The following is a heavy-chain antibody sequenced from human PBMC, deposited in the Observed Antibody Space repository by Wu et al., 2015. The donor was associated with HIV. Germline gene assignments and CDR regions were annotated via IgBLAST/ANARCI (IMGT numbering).Heavy chain of an antibody. D-gene: IGHD3-16*01. Sequence: QVQLAQLGVEVRKPGASVKVSCKASGFTFNNYIIVWVRQAPGQGLEWMGWIIPHNGDTDLAPNVQSRVTMSTDVSANMAYMELRTLTSDDTAMYYCASRANYGGTSFGGFALDTWGQGTMVIVST. CDR2: IIPHNGDT. J-gene: IGHJ3*02. CDR3: ASRANYGGTSFGGFALDT. V-gene: IGHV1-18*01. CDR1: GFTFNNYI.